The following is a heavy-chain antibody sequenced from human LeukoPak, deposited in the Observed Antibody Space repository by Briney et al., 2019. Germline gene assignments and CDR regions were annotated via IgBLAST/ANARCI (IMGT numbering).Heavy chain of an antibody. CDR3: ARVRGVGASWYDYFDY. Sequence: PSETLSLTCTVSGGSISSYYWSWIRQPPGKGLEWIGYIYYSGSTNYNPSLKSRVTISVDTSKNQFSLKLSSVTAADTAVYYCARVRGVGASWYDYFDYWDQGTLVTVSS. J-gene: IGHJ4*02. CDR2: IYYSGST. V-gene: IGHV4-59*01. CDR1: GGSISSYY. D-gene: IGHD6-13*01.